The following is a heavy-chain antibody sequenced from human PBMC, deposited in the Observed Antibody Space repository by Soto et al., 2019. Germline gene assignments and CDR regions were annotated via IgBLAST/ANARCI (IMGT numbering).Heavy chain of an antibody. CDR3: ARDKDSSYVINLLCFYKMDV. CDR2: IIPIFGTA. Sequence: QVQLVQSGAEVTKPGSSVKVSCKASGGTFSSYAISWVRQAPGQGLEWMGGIIPIFGTANYAQKFQGRVTITADESTSTAYMELSSLRSEDTAVYYCARDKDSSYVINLLCFYKMDVWGQGTMVTVSS. D-gene: IGHD6-6*01. J-gene: IGHJ6*02. V-gene: IGHV1-69*12. CDR1: GGTFSSYA.